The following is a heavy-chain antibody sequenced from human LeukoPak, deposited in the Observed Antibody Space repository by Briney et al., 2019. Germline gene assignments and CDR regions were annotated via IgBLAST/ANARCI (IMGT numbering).Heavy chain of an antibody. D-gene: IGHD2-15*01. CDR1: GYSIAHGFF. J-gene: IGHJ2*01. CDR2: LYHSGTT. Sequence: LSETLSLTCTVSGYSIAHGFFWAWIRQPPGGGLEWIGSLYHSGTTYYNTSLKSRISTSVDTSKNQFSLKLRLVTTADTAVYCARVEVPRDINDWYFDLWGRGTLVTVSS. CDR3: ARVEVPRDINDWYFDL. V-gene: IGHV4-38-2*02.